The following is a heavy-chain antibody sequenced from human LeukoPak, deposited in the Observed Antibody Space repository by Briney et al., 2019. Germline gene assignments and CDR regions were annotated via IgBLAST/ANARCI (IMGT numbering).Heavy chain of an antibody. J-gene: IGHJ4*02. V-gene: IGHV3-23*01. Sequence: PGGSLRLSCAASGFTFSSYAMSWVRQAPGKGLEWVSFISTSADRTSNADSVEGRFTISRDNPRNTLYLQMNSLRDEDTAVYYCAIMHGYYDGSGYWVQWGQGTLVTVSS. D-gene: IGHD3-22*01. CDR3: AIMHGYYDGSGYWVQ. CDR2: ISTSADRT. CDR1: GFTFSSYA.